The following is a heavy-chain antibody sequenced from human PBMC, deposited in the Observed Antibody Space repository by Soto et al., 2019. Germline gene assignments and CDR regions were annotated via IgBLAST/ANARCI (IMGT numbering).Heavy chain of an antibody. J-gene: IGHJ4*02. Sequence: QVQLEESGGGVVQPGRSLRLACVVSGFTLSNYGVQWVRQAPGGGLEWVGVIYSDGKKKWYGDAVKGRFTISRDSSRNTVYLEMNSLRAEDTAIYYCARGNCPGSSYLDYWGQGTRVTVSS. CDR1: GFTLSNYG. CDR3: ARGNCPGSSYLDY. CDR2: IYSDGKKK. V-gene: IGHV3-33*01. D-gene: IGHD6-13*01.